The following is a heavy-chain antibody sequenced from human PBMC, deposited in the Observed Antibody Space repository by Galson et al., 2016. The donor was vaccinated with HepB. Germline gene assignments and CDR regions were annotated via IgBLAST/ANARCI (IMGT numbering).Heavy chain of an antibody. D-gene: IGHD6-19*01. V-gene: IGHV5-51*01. J-gene: IGHJ4*02. CDR2: IYPGDSDT. CDR1: GYSFTTPW. CDR3: ARQFKSGWYGFGDS. Sequence: QSGAEVKKPGESLKISCKGSGYSFTTPWIAWVRQMPGQGLEWMGVIYPGDSDTRYSSSFEGQVTISVDKSINTAYLQWSSLKASDTAIYYCARQFKSGWYGFGDSWGQGTLVTVSS.